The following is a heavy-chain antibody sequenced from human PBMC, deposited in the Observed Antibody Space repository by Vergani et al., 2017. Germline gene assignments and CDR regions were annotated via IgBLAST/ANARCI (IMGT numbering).Heavy chain of an antibody. D-gene: IGHD3-10*01. Sequence: QVQLLESGPGLLKPSETLSLTCSVSGYSITSGYYWGWIRQPPGRGLEWIGSIYHTGSTYYNPSLKSRVTISVDTSKNQFSLKLSSVTAADTAVYYCARENSDYYGSGSKPHALNYYYYYGMDVWGQGTTVTVSS. CDR3: ARENSDYYGSGSKPHALNYYYYYGMDV. CDR1: GYSITSGYY. V-gene: IGHV4-38-2*02. J-gene: IGHJ6*02. CDR2: IYHTGST.